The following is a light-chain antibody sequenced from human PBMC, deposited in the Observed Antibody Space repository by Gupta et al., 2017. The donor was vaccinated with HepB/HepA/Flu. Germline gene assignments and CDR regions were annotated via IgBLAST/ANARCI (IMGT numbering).Light chain of an antibody. CDR2: KVS. CDR3: MQAKRIPST. J-gene: IGKJ1*01. CDR1: QSLVLNDRNTY. Sequence: DIVMSQTPLSSPVTLGQPASVPCRSSQSLVLNDRNTYLSWLQQKPGKPPRLLIYKVSNRYSGVPDRFSGSGAGTDFTLTISRVEAEDVGIYYCMQAKRIPSTCGQGTKLEIK. V-gene: IGKV2-24*01.